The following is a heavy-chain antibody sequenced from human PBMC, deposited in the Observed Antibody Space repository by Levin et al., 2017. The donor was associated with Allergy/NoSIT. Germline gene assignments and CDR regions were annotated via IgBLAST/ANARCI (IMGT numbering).Heavy chain of an antibody. V-gene: IGHV4-34*01. CDR3: ARGYYQQWPTHYYYYYGMDV. D-gene: IGHD6-19*01. Sequence: SQTLSLTCAVYGGSFSGYYWSWIRQPPGKGLEWIGEINHSGSTNYNPSLKSRVTISVDTSKNQFSLKLSSVTAADTAVYYCARGYYQQWPTHYYYYYGMDVWGQGTTVTVSS. CDR2: INHSGST. CDR1: GGSFSGYY. J-gene: IGHJ6*02.